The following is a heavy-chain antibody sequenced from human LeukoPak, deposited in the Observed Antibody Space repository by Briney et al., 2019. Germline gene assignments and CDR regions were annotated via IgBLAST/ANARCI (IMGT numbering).Heavy chain of an antibody. V-gene: IGHV3-7*01. J-gene: IGHJ3*02. CDR1: GFTFSTYW. Sequence: PGGSLRLSCAASGFTFSTYWMSWVRQAPGKGLEWVANIQQDGNEKYYVDSVKGRFTISRDNAKNSLYLQMNSLRAEDTAVYYCARYYYGSGSYPDAFDIWGQGTMVTVSS. CDR2: IQQDGNEK. CDR3: ARYYYGSGSYPDAFDI. D-gene: IGHD3-10*01.